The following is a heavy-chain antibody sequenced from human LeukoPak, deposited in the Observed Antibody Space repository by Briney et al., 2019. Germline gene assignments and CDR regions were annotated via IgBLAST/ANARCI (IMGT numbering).Heavy chain of an antibody. D-gene: IGHD6-13*01. Sequence: SETLSLTCTVSGGSISSYYWSWIRQPAGKGLEWFGRIHTSGSTNYNPSLKSRVTMSVDTSKNQFSLKLSSVTAADTAVYYCARDKAAGPYYYYMDVWGKGTTVTVSS. CDR3: ARDKAAGPYYYYMDV. CDR1: GGSISSYY. CDR2: IHTSGST. V-gene: IGHV4-4*07. J-gene: IGHJ6*03.